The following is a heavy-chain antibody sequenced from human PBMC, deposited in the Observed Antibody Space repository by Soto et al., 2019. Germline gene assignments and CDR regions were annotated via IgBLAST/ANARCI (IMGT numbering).Heavy chain of an antibody. CDR3: AKNYGNAFDI. CDR1: AGSISSYY. Sequence: PSETLSLTCTVSAGSISSYYWSWIRQPPGKGLEWIGYIYYSGSTNYNPSLKSRVTISVDTSKNQFSLKLSSVTAADTAVYYCAKNYGNAFDIWCQGTMVTVSS. J-gene: IGHJ3*02. V-gene: IGHV4-59*01. CDR2: IYYSGST. D-gene: IGHD3-10*01.